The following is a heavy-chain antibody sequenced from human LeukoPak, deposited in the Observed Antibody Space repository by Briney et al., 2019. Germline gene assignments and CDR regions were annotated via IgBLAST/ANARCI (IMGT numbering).Heavy chain of an antibody. CDR3: ARSNVDTAMVPLDDFDY. CDR1: GGTFSSYA. D-gene: IGHD5-18*01. V-gene: IGHV1-69*05. Sequence: SVKVSCKASGGTFSSYAFKWVRQAPGQGLEWMGGIIPIFGTANYAQNFQGRLTITTDESTNTAYMELSSLRSEDTAVYYCARSNVDTAMVPLDDFDYWGQGTLVTVSS. J-gene: IGHJ4*02. CDR2: IIPIFGTA.